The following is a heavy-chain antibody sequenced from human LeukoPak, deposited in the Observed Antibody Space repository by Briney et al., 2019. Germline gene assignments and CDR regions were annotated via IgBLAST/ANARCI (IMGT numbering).Heavy chain of an antibody. J-gene: IGHJ5*02. CDR3: AREKLLRYYGSGSYWFDP. CDR2: INPNSGNT. Sequence: ASVKVSCKASGYTFTGYFIHWVRQAPGQGLEWMGWINPNSGNTGYAQKFQGRVTITRNTSISTAYMELSSLRSEDTAVYYCAREKLLRYYGSGSYWFDPWGQGTLVTVSS. D-gene: IGHD3-10*01. CDR1: GYTFTGYF. V-gene: IGHV1-8*03.